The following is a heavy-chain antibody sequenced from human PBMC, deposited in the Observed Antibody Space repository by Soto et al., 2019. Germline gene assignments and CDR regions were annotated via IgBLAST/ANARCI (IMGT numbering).Heavy chain of an antibody. CDR2: INAHSGGT. Sequence: GASVKVSCKASGFSFTGYYIHWLRQAPGQGLEWMGWINAHSGGTEYAQKFQGRVTLTRDTSIATAYLTLTSLTSDDTALYYCAEAWFGPWGQGTLVTVSS. V-gene: IGHV1-2*02. CDR3: AEAWFGP. J-gene: IGHJ5*02. CDR1: GFSFTGYY.